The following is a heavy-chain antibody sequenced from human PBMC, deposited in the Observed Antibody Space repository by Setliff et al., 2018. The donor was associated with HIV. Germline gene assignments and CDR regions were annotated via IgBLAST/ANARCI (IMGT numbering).Heavy chain of an antibody. CDR3: AKGRAYGDLYYYYGMDV. Sequence: GGSLRLSCAASGFSFSSYATHWVRQAPGKGLEWVAAISYDGSNKYYADSVKGRFTISRDNSKNTLYLQMNSLRAEDTAVYYCAKGRAYGDLYYYYGMDVWGQGTTVTVSS. J-gene: IGHJ6*02. D-gene: IGHD4-17*01. CDR1: GFSFSSYA. CDR2: ISYDGSNK. V-gene: IGHV3-30-3*01.